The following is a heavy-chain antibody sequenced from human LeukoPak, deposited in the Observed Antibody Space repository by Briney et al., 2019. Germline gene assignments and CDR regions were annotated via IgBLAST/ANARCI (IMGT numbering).Heavy chain of an antibody. Sequence: GGSLRLSCAASGFTFDDHAMHWVRQAPGKGLEWVSLVSWDGGSTYYADSVKGRFTISRDNSKNSLYLQMSSLRAEDTALYYCAKDNGFITAYIDYWGQGTLVTVSS. CDR1: GFTFDDHA. V-gene: IGHV3-43D*03. D-gene: IGHD6-25*01. CDR3: AKDNGFITAYIDY. J-gene: IGHJ4*02. CDR2: VSWDGGST.